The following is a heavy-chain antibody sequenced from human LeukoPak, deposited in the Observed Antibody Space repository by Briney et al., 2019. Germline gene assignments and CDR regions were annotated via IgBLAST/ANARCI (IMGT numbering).Heavy chain of an antibody. CDR3: ARGRGPYGWFDP. V-gene: IGHV3-74*01. D-gene: IGHD3-10*01. J-gene: IGHJ5*02. Sequence: GGSLRPSCAASGLTISSHWMHWVRQVPGKGLVWVSRINSDGSSTNYADSVKGRLTISRDNAKNTLYLQMNSLRAEDTAVYYCARGRGPYGWFDPWGQGTLVTVSS. CDR2: INSDGSST. CDR1: GLTISSHW.